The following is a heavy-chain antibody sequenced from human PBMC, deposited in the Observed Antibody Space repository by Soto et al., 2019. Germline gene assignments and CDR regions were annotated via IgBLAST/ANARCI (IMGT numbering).Heavy chain of an antibody. V-gene: IGHV3-23*01. CDR1: GFTFSSYA. J-gene: IGHJ4*02. Sequence: EVQLLESGGGLVQPGGSLRLSCAASGFTFSSYAMSWVRQAPGKGLEWVSAISGSGGSTYYADSVKGRFTISRDNSKNTLYLQMNTLRAEDTAVYYCAKDLVSRSSSPPFDYWGQGTLVTVSS. CDR3: AKDLVSRSSSPPFDY. D-gene: IGHD6-6*01. CDR2: ISGSGGST.